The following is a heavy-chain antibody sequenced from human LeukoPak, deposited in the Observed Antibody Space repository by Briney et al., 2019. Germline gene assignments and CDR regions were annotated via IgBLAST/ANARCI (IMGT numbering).Heavy chain of an antibody. V-gene: IGHV3-23*01. CDR1: GFTFSSYA. CDR2: ISGSGGSI. D-gene: IGHD6-13*01. Sequence: PGGSLRLSCAASGFTFSSYAMSWVRQAPGKGLEWVSAISGSGGSIYYADSVKGRFTISRDNAKNSLYLQMNSLRAEDTALYYCANDKSRSFGIAAAGTLNYWGQGTLVTVSS. J-gene: IGHJ4*02. CDR3: ANDKSRSFGIAAAGTLNY.